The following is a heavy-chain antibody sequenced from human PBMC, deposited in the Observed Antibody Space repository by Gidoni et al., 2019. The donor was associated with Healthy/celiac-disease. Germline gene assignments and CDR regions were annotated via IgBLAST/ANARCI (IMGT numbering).Heavy chain of an antibody. CDR2: ISSSGSTI. CDR1: GFTFSSYE. Sequence: EVQLVESGGGLVQPGGSLRRYCAASGFTFSSYEMNWVRQAPGKGLEWVSYISSSGSTIYYADSVKGRFTISRDNAKNSLYLQMNSLRAEDTAVYYCARDNENIVVVPAAINGGMDVWGQGTTVTVSS. D-gene: IGHD2-2*01. V-gene: IGHV3-48*03. J-gene: IGHJ6*02. CDR3: ARDNENIVVVPAAINGGMDV.